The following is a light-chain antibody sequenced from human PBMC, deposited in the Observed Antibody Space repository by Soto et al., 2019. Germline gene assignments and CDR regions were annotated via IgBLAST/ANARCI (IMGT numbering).Light chain of an antibody. Sequence: DIQITQSPSSLSASVVDRVTITFRASQTISSWLAWYQQKPGKAPKILIYHASSLETGVPSRFSGSGSGTEFTLNITSVQPDDFATYYCQHYNSYGTVGQGTRGIS. CDR2: HAS. V-gene: IGKV1-5*01. CDR1: QTISSW. CDR3: QHYNSYGT. J-gene: IGKJ1*01.